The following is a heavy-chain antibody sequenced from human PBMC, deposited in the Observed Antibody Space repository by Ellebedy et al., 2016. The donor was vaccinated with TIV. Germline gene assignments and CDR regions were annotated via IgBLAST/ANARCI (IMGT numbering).Heavy chain of an antibody. Sequence: SETLSLXCTVSGGSISSYYWSWIRQPPGKGLEWIGYIYYSGSTNYNPFFKSRVTISVDTSKNQFSLKLSSVTAADTAVYSCARVLRGAYNWFDPWGQGTLVTVSS. CDR2: IYYSGST. J-gene: IGHJ5*02. V-gene: IGHV4-59*01. CDR3: ARVLRGAYNWFDP. CDR1: GGSISSYY. D-gene: IGHD3-9*01.